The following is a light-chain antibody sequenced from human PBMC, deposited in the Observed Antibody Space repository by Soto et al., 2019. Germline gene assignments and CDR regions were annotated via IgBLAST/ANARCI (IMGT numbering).Light chain of an antibody. CDR3: CSYAGSPYG. CDR2: DVS. CDR1: SSDVGGYNY. Sequence: QSVLTQPRSVSGSPGQSFTISCTGTSSDVGGYNYVSWFQQHPGNTPKVMIYDVSKRPSGVPDRFSGSKSGNTASLTISRLQAEDEADYYCCSYAGSPYGFGTGTKVTVL. J-gene: IGLJ1*01. V-gene: IGLV2-11*01.